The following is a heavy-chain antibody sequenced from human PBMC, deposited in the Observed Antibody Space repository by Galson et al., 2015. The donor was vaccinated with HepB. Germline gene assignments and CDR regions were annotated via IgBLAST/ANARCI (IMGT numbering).Heavy chain of an antibody. CDR2: IYPGTSDT. J-gene: IGHJ3*02. CDR1: GYMFNNYW. V-gene: IGHV5-51*01. CDR3: AKRRMMGYNYYDSSRYYYDSSDTSTDGLVFDI. D-gene: IGHD3-22*01. Sequence: SGAEVKKPGESLKISCKGSGYMFNNYWIGWVRQMHGKGLEWMGIIYPGTSDTKYRPSLQGQVTIPVDNSITTAYLQWSRLKASDTAMFYCAKRRMMGYNYYDSSRYYYDSSDTSTDGLVFDIWGHGTMVAVSS.